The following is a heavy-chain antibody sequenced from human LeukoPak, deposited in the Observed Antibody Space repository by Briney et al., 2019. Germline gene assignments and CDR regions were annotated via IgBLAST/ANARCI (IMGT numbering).Heavy chain of an antibody. Sequence: GGSLRLSCAASGFTFSSYAMSWVRQAPGKGLEWVSSIFPTSREIHYADSVRGRFTISRDNSKSTLSLQMNSLRAEDTAIYYCATYRQVMLPFESWGQGTLVTVSS. J-gene: IGHJ4*02. V-gene: IGHV3-23*01. CDR2: IFPTSREI. CDR3: ATYRQVMLPFES. D-gene: IGHD5-18*01. CDR1: GFTFSSYA.